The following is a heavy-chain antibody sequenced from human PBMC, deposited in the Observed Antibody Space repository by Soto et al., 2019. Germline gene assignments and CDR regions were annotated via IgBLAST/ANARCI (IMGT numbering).Heavy chain of an antibody. V-gene: IGHV3-66*01. CDR1: GVNNSRNH. CDR3: VILALGKFDF. CDR2: IYSGGST. D-gene: IGHD1-26*01. Sequence: GSLRISLAAPGVNNSRNHLSWVRQAPGKGLEWVSVIYSGGSTYYADSVKGRFTISRDNSKNTLYLQMNSLRAEDTALYYCVILALGKFDFWGQGTLVNVSS. J-gene: IGHJ4*02.